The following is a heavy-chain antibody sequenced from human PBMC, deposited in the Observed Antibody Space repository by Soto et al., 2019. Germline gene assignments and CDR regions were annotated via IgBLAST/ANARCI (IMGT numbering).Heavy chain of an antibody. J-gene: IGHJ4*02. CDR2: ISGSGRNT. CDR1: GFSFSSYA. CDR3: AKEPLRGAKYYFLYFVY. D-gene: IGHD3-3*01. V-gene: IGHV3-23*01. Sequence: PGESLRLSCAASGFSFSSYAMTWVRQTPGKRLEWVSGISGSGRNTYYADSVKGRFTISRDNSRDTLYLQMNNLQVEDTATYYWAKEPLRGAKYYFLYFVYWGQGNLVTGSS.